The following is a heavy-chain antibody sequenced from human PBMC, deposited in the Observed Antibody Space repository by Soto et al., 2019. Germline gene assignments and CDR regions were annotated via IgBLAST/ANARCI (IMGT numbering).Heavy chain of an antibody. D-gene: IGHD6-25*01. CDR2: FNANNGGA. J-gene: IGHJ5*02. Sequence: QVQLVQSGAEVKKPGASVKVSCKASGYTFTDYHIHWVRHAPGQGLEFMVWFNANNGGAGSAEQFQGRITVTRDTSITTVYMELSNLRSDDTAVYYCAREGGSETLQPSYNWFDTWGQGTLVTVSA. CDR1: GYTFTDYH. CDR3: AREGGSETLQPSYNWFDT. V-gene: IGHV1-2*02.